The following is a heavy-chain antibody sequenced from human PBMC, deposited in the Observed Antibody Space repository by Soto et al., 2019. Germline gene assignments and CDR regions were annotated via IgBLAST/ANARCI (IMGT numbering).Heavy chain of an antibody. J-gene: IGHJ5*02. Sequence: SXTLSLTCTVSGGSISSGGYYWSWIRQHPGKGLEWIGYIYYIGSTYYNPSLKSRVIISVDTSKNQFSLKLSSVTAEDTAVYYCARADQNLFDPWGQGTLVTVSS. V-gene: IGHV4-31*03. CDR1: GGSISSGGYY. CDR2: IYYIGST. D-gene: IGHD2-2*01. CDR3: ARADQNLFDP.